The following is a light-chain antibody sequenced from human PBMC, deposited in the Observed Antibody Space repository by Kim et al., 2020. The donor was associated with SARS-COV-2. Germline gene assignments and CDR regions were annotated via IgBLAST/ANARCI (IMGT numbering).Light chain of an antibody. CDR2: DAS. CDR1: QSVATS. J-gene: IGKJ5*01. Sequence: ATLSLSPGDRAALSCRASQSVATSLAWYQQKPGQAPRLLIYDASKRATGIPARFRGSGSGTDFTLTIGTLEPEDSAVYYCQQRGNFGQGTRLEIK. CDR3: QQRGN. V-gene: IGKV3-11*01.